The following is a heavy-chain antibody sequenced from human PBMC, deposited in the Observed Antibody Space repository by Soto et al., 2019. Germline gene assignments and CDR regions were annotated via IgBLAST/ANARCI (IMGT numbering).Heavy chain of an antibody. D-gene: IGHD3-3*01. J-gene: IGHJ5*01. V-gene: IGHV1-8*02. Sequence: QVQLVQSGAELKKPGASVRVSCKASGYTFTYSDINWVRQAAGQGLEWMGWMNPNTGVTQTDYLEKFEGRPTMTREFSIGTAYLEIQNLRSDDTAVYYCARGASPDYCCWDNPRVDWFESWGHGTLVTVSS. CDR2: MNPNTGVTQT. CDR3: ARGASPDYCCWDNPRVDWFES. CDR1: GYTFTYSD.